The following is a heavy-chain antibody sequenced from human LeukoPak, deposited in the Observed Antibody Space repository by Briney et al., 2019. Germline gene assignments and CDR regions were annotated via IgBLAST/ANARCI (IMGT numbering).Heavy chain of an antibody. CDR3: AKQEGALIQNWCFDH. CDR1: GFTFSDFA. Sequence: GGSLRLSCGASGFTFSDFAMSWVRLAPGKGLEWVSSIEKDASRAYYADSVRGRFTVSRDNSKNTLYLQMSSLRVEDTALYYRAKQEGALIQNWCFDHWGLGTLVTVSS. CDR2: IEKDASRA. V-gene: IGHV3-23*03. D-gene: IGHD1-26*01. J-gene: IGHJ4*02.